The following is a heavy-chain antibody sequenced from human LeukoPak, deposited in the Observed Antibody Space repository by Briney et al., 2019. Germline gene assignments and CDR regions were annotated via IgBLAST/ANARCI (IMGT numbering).Heavy chain of an antibody. J-gene: IGHJ6*03. CDR1: GYTFTGYY. CDR3: ARGTYYDFWSGYYGYYYYMDV. V-gene: IGHV1-8*03. CDR2: INPNSGNT. Sequence: ASVKVSCKASGYTFTGYYMHWVRQAPGQGLEWMGWINPNSGNTGYAQKFQGRVTITRNTSISTAYMELSSLRSEDTAVYYCARGTYYDFWSGYYGYYYYMDVWGKGTTVTVSS. D-gene: IGHD3-3*01.